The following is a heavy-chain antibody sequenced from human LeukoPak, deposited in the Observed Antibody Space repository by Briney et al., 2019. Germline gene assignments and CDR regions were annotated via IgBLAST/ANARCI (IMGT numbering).Heavy chain of an antibody. V-gene: IGHV3-30*18. CDR2: ISYDGSNK. J-gene: IGHJ6*02. D-gene: IGHD3-10*01. Sequence: GGSLRLLCAASGFTFSIHGMQWVPEAPGKGLEGGGVISYDGSNKFYADSVKGRFTISRDNSKNTLYLQMNSLSAEDTAVYYCAKYNGYGSGPRTGGMDVWGQGTTVTVSS. CDR1: GFTFSIHG. CDR3: AKYNGYGSGPRTGGMDV.